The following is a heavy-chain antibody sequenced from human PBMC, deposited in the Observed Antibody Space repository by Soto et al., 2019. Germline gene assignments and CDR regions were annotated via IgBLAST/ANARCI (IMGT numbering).Heavy chain of an antibody. Sequence: GGSLRLSCAASGFTFSSYAMSWVRQAPGKGLEWVSAISGSGGSTYYADSVKGRFTISRDNSKNTLYLQMNSLRAEDTAVYYCAKAHPVIAVAGWIFDYWGQGTLVTVSS. J-gene: IGHJ4*02. CDR3: AKAHPVIAVAGWIFDY. V-gene: IGHV3-23*01. CDR2: ISGSGGST. D-gene: IGHD6-19*01. CDR1: GFTFSSYA.